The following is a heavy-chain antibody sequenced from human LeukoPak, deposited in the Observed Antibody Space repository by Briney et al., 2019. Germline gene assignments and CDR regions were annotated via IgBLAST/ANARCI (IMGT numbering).Heavy chain of an antibody. J-gene: IGHJ5*02. V-gene: IGHV4-59*01. CDR1: GGSISSYY. Sequence: SETLSLTCTVSGGSISSYYWSWIRQPPGKGLEWIGYMYYSGTTNYNPSLKSRVTISIDTSKSQFPLKLTSVTAADTAMYYCARGSNWFDPWGQGTLVTVSS. CDR2: MYYSGTT. CDR3: ARGSNWFDP.